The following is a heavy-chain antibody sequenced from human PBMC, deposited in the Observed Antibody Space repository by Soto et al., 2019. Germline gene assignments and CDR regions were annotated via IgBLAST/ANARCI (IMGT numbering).Heavy chain of an antibody. Sequence: NPGGSLRLSCAASGFTFSSYSMNWVRQAPGKGLEWVSSISSSSSYIYYADSVKGRFTISRDNAKNSLYLQMNSLRAEDTAVYYCARDGPLAVTIFVYWGQGTLVTVSS. CDR2: ISSSSSYI. CDR1: GFTFSSYS. V-gene: IGHV3-21*01. CDR3: ARDGPLAVTIFVY. D-gene: IGHD3-3*01. J-gene: IGHJ4*02.